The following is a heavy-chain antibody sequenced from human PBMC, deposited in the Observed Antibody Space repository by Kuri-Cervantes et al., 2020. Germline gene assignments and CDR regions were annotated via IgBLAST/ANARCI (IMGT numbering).Heavy chain of an antibody. Sequence: GESLKISCAASGFTSSSYDMHWVRQATGKGLEWVSAIGTAGDTYYPGSVKGRFTISRENAKNSLYLQMNSLRAGDTAVYYCARELARNYYYGMDVWGQGTTVTVSS. D-gene: IGHD3-3*02. V-gene: IGHV3-13*01. CDR3: ARELARNYYYGMDV. J-gene: IGHJ6*02. CDR2: IGTAGDT. CDR1: GFTSSSYD.